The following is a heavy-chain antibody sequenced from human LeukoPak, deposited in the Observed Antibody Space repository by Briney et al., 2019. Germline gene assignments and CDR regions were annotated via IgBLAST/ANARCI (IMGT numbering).Heavy chain of an antibody. Sequence: GASVKVSCKASGYTFTSYDINWVRRATGQGPEWMGWMNPNSGNTGYAQKFQGRVTMTRNTSISTAYMELSSLRSEDTAVYYCASPLIAAAGTVYWGQGTLLTVSS. CDR1: GYTFTSYD. CDR2: MNPNSGNT. J-gene: IGHJ4*02. V-gene: IGHV1-8*01. D-gene: IGHD6-13*01. CDR3: ASPLIAAAGTVY.